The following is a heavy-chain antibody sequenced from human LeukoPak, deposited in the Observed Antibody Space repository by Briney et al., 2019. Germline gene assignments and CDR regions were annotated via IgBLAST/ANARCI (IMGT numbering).Heavy chain of an antibody. CDR2: IGAYNGNT. D-gene: IGHD1-26*01. V-gene: IGHV1-18*01. CDR1: GYTFSNHG. J-gene: IGHJ4*02. Sequence: GASVKVSCKASGYTFSNHGISWVRQAPGQGLEWMGWIGAYNGNTNYAQKLQGRVTMTTDTSTSTAYMELRSLRSDDTAVYYCARLRELPVGDDWGQGTLVTVSS. CDR3: ARLRELPVGDD.